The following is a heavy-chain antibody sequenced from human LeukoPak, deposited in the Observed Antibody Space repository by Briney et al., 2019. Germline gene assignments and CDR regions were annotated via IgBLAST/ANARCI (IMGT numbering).Heavy chain of an antibody. CDR2: IDPNSGGI. CDR3: ARDREGLAYFDY. CDR1: GYTFTGKF. V-gene: IGHV1-2*02. J-gene: IGHJ4*02. D-gene: IGHD3/OR15-3a*01. Sequence: ASVKVSCKASGYTFTGKFIHWVRQAPGQGLEWMGWIDPNSGGIDYAQKFRGRVTMTRDTSTSTAYMDLSSLISDDTAVYYCARDREGLAYFDYWGQGTLVTVSS.